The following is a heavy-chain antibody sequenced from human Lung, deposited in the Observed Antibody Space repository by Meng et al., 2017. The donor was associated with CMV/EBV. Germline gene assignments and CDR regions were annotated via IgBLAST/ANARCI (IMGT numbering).Heavy chain of an antibody. CDR2: IYSGGGT. V-gene: IGHV3-53*01. Sequence: GGSLRLXXAASGFTVSSNSMNWVRQAPGKGLEWVSLIYSGGGTYYADSVKGRFTISRDNFKNTLYLQMNSLRAEDTAVYYCARVLTAHHYYGMDVWGQGTTVXVSS. J-gene: IGHJ6*02. CDR1: GFTVSSNS. D-gene: IGHD5-18*01. CDR3: ARVLTAHHYYGMDV.